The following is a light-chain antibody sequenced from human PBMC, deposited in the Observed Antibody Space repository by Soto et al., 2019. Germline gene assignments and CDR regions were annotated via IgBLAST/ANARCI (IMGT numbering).Light chain of an antibody. CDR3: CSYGRSVV. V-gene: IGLV2-23*01. CDR2: EAS. CDR1: SNDVGTYHL. Sequence: QSVLTQPASVSGSPGPSITISCTGSSNDVGTYHLVSWYQQHPGKAPKLIIYEASKRPSGVPNRFSGSKSGYTASLTISGLHAEDEADYYCCSYGRSVVFGGGTKVTVL. J-gene: IGLJ2*01.